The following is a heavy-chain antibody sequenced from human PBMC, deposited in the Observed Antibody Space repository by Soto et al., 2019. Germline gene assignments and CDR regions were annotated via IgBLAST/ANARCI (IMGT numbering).Heavy chain of an antibody. V-gene: IGHV4-39*01. J-gene: IGHJ6*02. Sequence: SETLSLTCTVSGGSISSSSYYWGWIRQPPGKGLEWIGSIYYSGSTYYNPSLKSRVTISVDTSKNQFSLKLSSVTAADTAVYYCARLSYYYYGMDVWGQGTTVTVSS. CDR3: ARLSYYYYGMDV. CDR2: IYYSGST. CDR1: GGSISSSSYY.